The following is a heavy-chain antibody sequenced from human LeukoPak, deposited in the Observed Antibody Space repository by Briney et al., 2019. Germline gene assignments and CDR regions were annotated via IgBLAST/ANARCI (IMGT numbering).Heavy chain of an antibody. CDR1: GFTFDNYA. Sequence: GGSLRLSCAASGFTFDNYAMHWVRQAPGKGLEWVSGISWNSRSIGYADSVRGRFAMSRDNAKNSLYLQMNSLRAEDTAVYYCAREGGGYCSSTSCAYGMDVWGQGTTVTVSS. D-gene: IGHD2-2*01. CDR2: ISWNSRSI. V-gene: IGHV3-9*01. J-gene: IGHJ6*02. CDR3: AREGGGYCSSTSCAYGMDV.